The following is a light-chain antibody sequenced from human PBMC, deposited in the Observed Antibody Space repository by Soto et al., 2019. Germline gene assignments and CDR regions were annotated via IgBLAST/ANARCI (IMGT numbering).Light chain of an antibody. Sequence: EIVMTQSPATLSVSPGERATLSCRASQSVRSNLAWYQHTPGQAPRLLIYGASTRATGVPARFSGGGSGTEFTLTISRLQSEDFAVYYCQQYHNWRTFGQGTKVEI. CDR1: QSVRSN. J-gene: IGKJ1*01. CDR2: GAS. V-gene: IGKV3-15*01. CDR3: QQYHNWRT.